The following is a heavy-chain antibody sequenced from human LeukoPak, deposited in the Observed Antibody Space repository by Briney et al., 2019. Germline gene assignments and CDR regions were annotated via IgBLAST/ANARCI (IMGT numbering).Heavy chain of an antibody. CDR1: GGSISSGDDY. CDR2: IYYSGTT. D-gene: IGHD2-15*01. Sequence: SQTLSLTCTVSGGSISSGDDYWSWIRQPPGKGLEWIGYIYYSGTTYYNPSLKSRASISVDTSKSQFSLKLSSVTAADTALYFCARLVGYYSRGSCYHFDYWGQGSLVTVSS. CDR3: ARLVGYYSRGSCYHFDY. J-gene: IGHJ4*02. V-gene: IGHV4-30-4*01.